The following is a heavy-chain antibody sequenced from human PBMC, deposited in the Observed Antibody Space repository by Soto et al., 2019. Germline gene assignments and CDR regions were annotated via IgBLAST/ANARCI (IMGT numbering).Heavy chain of an antibody. Sequence: QLQLQESGPGLVKPSETLSLTCTVSGGSISSSSYYWGWIRQPPGKGLEWIGSIYYSGSTYYNPSLKSRVTISVDTSKNQFSLKLSSVTAADTAVYYCARHGGQQLPGFHYYYYMDVWGKGTTVTVSS. V-gene: IGHV4-39*01. CDR2: IYYSGST. CDR1: GGSISSSSYY. D-gene: IGHD6-13*01. J-gene: IGHJ6*03. CDR3: ARHGGQQLPGFHYYYYMDV.